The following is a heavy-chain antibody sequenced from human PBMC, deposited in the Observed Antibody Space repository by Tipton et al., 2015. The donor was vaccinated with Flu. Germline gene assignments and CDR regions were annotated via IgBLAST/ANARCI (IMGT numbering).Heavy chain of an antibody. Sequence: TLSLTCTVSGYSISSGYYWGWIRQPPGKGLEWIGSIYHSGSTYYNPSLKSRVTISVDTSKNQFSLKLSPVTAADTAVYYCASEVQDFYYYYGMDVWGQGTTVTVSS. V-gene: IGHV4-38-2*02. J-gene: IGHJ6*02. CDR2: IYHSGST. CDR3: ASEVQDFYYYYGMDV. D-gene: IGHD3-10*01. CDR1: GYSISSGYY.